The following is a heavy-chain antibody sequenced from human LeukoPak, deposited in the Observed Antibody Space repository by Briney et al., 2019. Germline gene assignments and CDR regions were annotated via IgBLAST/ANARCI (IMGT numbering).Heavy chain of an antibody. CDR1: GYTFTGHY. CDR3: ARVDYYDSSGEPVY. V-gene: IGHV1-2*02. D-gene: IGHD3-22*01. J-gene: IGHJ4*02. CDR2: INPNSGGT. Sequence: ASVKVSCKASGYTFTGHYMHWVRQAPGQGLEWMGWINPNSGGTNYAQKFQGRVTMTRDTSTSTVYMELSSLRSEDTAVYYCARVDYYDSSGEPVYWGQGTLVTVSS.